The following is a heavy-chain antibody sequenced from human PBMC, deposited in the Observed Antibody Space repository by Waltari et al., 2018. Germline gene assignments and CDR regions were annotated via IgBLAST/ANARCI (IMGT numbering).Heavy chain of an antibody. D-gene: IGHD4-17*01. CDR2: IYYSGST. V-gene: IGHV4-39*07. CDR3: ARGVIYGDYADY. J-gene: IGHJ4*02. CDR1: GGSISSSSYY. Sequence: QLQLQESGPGLVKPSETLSLTCTVSGGSISSSSYYWGWLRQPPGKGLEWIGSIYYSGSTYYNPSLKSRVTISVDTSKNQFSLKLSSVTAADTAVYYCARGVIYGDYADYWGQGTLVTVSS.